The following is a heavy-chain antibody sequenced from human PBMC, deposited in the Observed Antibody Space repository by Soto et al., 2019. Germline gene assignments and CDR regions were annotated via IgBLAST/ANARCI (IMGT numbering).Heavy chain of an antibody. CDR2: INHSGST. D-gene: IGHD3-10*01. CDR1: GGSFSGYY. V-gene: IGHV4-34*01. CDR3: ARGFGEFDY. J-gene: IGHJ4*02. Sequence: SETQSLTCAVYGGSFSGYYWSWIRQPPGKGLEWIGEINHSGSTNYNPSLKSRVTISVDTSKNQFSLKLSSVTAADTAVYYCARGFGEFDYWGQGTLVTVSS.